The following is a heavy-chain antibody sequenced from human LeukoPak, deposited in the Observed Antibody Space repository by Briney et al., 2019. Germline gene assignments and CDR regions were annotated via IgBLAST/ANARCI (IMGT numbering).Heavy chain of an antibody. Sequence: SETLSLTCTVSGGSISSYYWSWIRQPAGKGLEWIGRIYTSGSTNYNPSLKSRVTISVDTSKNQFSLKLSSVTAADTAVYYCARDRLSGSYWGRFFDYWGQGTLVTVSS. CDR3: ARDRLSGSYWGRFFDY. CDR2: IYTSGST. J-gene: IGHJ4*02. D-gene: IGHD1-26*01. CDR1: GGSISSYY. V-gene: IGHV4-4*07.